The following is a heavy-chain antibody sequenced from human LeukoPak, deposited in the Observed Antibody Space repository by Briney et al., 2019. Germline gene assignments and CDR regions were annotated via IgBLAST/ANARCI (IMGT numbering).Heavy chain of an antibody. Sequence: SETLSLTCTVSGDSISGYFWSWIRQPAGKGLEWIGRMHADGDSNYNPSLKSRITLSFDTPENQFSLTLTSVTAADTAVYFCARAPSGCGGTCAFDSWGQGTLDTVSS. CDR1: GDSISGYF. CDR3: ARAPSGCGGTCAFDS. D-gene: IGHD2-15*01. J-gene: IGHJ4*02. CDR2: MHADGDS. V-gene: IGHV4-4*07.